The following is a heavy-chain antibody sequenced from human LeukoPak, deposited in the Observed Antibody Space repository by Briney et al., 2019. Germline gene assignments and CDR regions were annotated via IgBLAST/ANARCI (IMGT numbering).Heavy chain of an antibody. J-gene: IGHJ6*02. CDR2: MNPNSGNT. Sequence: ASVKVSCKASGYTFTGYDINWVRQATGQGLEWMGWMNPNSGNTGYAQKFQGRVTMTRNTSISTAYMELSSLRSEDTAVYYCARDVLRFLEWLPGTYYYYGMDVWGQGTTVTVSS. D-gene: IGHD3-3*01. V-gene: IGHV1-8*01. CDR1: GYTFTGYD. CDR3: ARDVLRFLEWLPGTYYYYGMDV.